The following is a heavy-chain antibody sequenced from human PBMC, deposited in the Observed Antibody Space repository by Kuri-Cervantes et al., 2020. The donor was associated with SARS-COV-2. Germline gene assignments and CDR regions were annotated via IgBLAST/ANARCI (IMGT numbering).Heavy chain of an antibody. CDR1: GFTFSSYA. V-gene: IGHV3-23*01. CDR2: ISGSGGST. Sequence: GESLKISCAASGFTFSSYAMSWVRQAPGKGLEWVSAISGSGGSTYYADSVKGRFTISRDNSKNTLYLLMSSLRVEDSAVYFCAKAPSRGGSPFYFDYWGQGTLVTVSS. CDR3: AKAPSRGGSPFYFDY. J-gene: IGHJ4*02. D-gene: IGHD6-25*01.